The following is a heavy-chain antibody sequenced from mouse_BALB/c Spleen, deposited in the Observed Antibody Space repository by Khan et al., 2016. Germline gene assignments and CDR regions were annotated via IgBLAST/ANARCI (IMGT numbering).Heavy chain of an antibody. Sequence: QVQPQQSGTELVRPGASVKLSCKASGYSFTRYWMNWVKQRPGQGLEWIGMIHPSDSESRLNQKFKDKATLTVDNSSSIAYLQLSSPTSEDSAVYYCTRSAYGNHPYYAMDYWGQGTSVTVSS. D-gene: IGHD2-1*01. J-gene: IGHJ4*01. CDR2: IHPSDSES. CDR3: TRSAYGNHPYYAMDY. V-gene: IGHV1-61*01. CDR1: GYSFTRYW.